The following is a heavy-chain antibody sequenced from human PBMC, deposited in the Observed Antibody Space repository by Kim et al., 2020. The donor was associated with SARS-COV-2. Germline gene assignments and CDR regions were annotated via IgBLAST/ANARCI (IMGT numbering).Heavy chain of an antibody. D-gene: IGHD4-17*01. V-gene: IGHV3-9*01. CDR1: GFTFDDYA. CDR3: AKGFAQYGDYASGDY. CDR2: ISWNSGSI. J-gene: IGHJ4*02. Sequence: GGSLRLSCAASGFTFDDYAMHWVRQAPGKGLEWVSGISWNSGSIGYADSVKGRFTISRDNAKNSLYLQMNSLRAEDTALYYCAKGFAQYGDYASGDYWGQGTLVTVSS.